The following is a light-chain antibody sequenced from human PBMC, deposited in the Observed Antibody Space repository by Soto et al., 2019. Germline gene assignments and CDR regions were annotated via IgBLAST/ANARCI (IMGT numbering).Light chain of an antibody. CDR2: DVS. CDR1: TSDVGRYNY. J-gene: IGLJ1*01. Sequence: QSVLTQPASVSGSPGQSISISCTGTTSDVGRYNYVSWYQQHPGKATKLMIYDVSYRPSWVSNRFSGSKSGITASLTISGLQAEDEADYYCNSFTTSSTYGFGTGTKVTVL. V-gene: IGLV2-14*03. CDR3: NSFTTSSTYG.